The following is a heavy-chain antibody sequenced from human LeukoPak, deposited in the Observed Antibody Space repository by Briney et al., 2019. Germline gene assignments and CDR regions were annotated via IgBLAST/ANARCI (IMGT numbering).Heavy chain of an antibody. CDR1: GYSFASYW. D-gene: IGHD2-2*01. CDR2: IYPGDSDT. J-gene: IGHJ4*02. V-gene: IGHV5-51*01. Sequence: GESLKISCKGSGYSFASYWIAWVRQMPGKGLEWTGVIYPGDSDTRYSPSFQGQVTISADKSITTAYLQWSSLKASDTAMYYCARRGYCATTTCYRLFDYWGQGTLVTVSS. CDR3: ARRGYCATTTCYRLFDY.